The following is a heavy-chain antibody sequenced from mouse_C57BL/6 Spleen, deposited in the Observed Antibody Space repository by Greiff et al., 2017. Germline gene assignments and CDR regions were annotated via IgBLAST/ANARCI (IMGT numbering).Heavy chain of an antibody. CDR2: ISYDGSN. V-gene: IGHV3-6*01. CDR1: GYSITSGYY. D-gene: IGHD2-4*01. J-gene: IGHJ4*01. CDR3: ARDSIYYDYGYAMDY. Sequence: EVKLLESGPGLVKPSQSLSLTCSVTGYSITSGYYWNWIRQFPGNKLEWMGYISYDGSNNYNPSLKNRISITRDTSKNQFFLKLNSVTTEDTATYYCARDSIYYDYGYAMDYWGQGTSVTVSS.